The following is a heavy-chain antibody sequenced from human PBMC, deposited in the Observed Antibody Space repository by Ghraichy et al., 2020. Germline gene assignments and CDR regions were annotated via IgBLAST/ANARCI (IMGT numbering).Heavy chain of an antibody. CDR2: VSYDGNND. D-gene: IGHD2-2*01. J-gene: IGHJ4*02. CDR1: GFTFSSHA. Sequence: GGSLRLSCAASGFTFSSHAMHWVRRAPGKRLEWVAVVSYDGNNDYYADSVKGRFTISRDNFQNTLYLEMNSLRPEDTAVYYCARDVLGYCPSSSCHGYFDFWGQGALVTVSS. V-gene: IGHV3-30-3*01. CDR3: ARDVLGYCPSSSCHGYFDF.